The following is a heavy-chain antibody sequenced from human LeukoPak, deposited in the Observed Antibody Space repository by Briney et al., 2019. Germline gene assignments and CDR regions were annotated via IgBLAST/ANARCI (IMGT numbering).Heavy chain of an antibody. D-gene: IGHD2/OR15-2a*01. J-gene: IGHJ4*02. V-gene: IGHV1-18*01. CDR3: AKVAGDRIDY. CDR2: ISSNTGKT. CDR1: GYTFATYG. Sequence: GASVKVSCKASGYTFATYGFCWVRQAPGHGLEWMGWISSNTGKTDYAQKFQGRVTLTTDTSTSTAYMELRSVRPDDTALYYCAKVAGDRIDYWGEGTLLTVSS.